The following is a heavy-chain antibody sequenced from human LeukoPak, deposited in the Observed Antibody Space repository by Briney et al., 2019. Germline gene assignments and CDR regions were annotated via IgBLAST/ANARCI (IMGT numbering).Heavy chain of an antibody. D-gene: IGHD6-6*01. CDR3: ATSIAARAALN. J-gene: IGHJ4*02. CDR2: IYHSGST. CDR1: GGSISSGGYY. Sequence: SETLSLTCTVSGGSISSGGYYWSWIRQPPGKGLEWIGYIYHSGSTNYNASLKSRATISVDTSKNQFSLKLSSVTAADTAVYYCATSIAARAALNWGQGTLVTVSS. V-gene: IGHV4-61*08.